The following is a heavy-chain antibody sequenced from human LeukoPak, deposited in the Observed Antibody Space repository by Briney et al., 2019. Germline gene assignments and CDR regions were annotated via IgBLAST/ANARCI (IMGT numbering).Heavy chain of an antibody. D-gene: IGHD2-15*01. J-gene: IGHJ6*02. Sequence: GESLKISCKGSGYSFTSYWIGWVRQMPGKGLEWMGIIYPGDSDTRYSPSFQGQVTISADKSISTAYLQWSSLKASDTAMYYCARRLCSGGSCYSGDGMDVWGQGTTVTVSS. CDR1: GYSFTSYW. CDR3: ARRLCSGGSCYSGDGMDV. V-gene: IGHV5-51*01. CDR2: IYPGDSDT.